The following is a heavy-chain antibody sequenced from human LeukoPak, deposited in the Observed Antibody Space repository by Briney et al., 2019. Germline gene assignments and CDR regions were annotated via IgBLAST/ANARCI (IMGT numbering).Heavy chain of an antibody. CDR2: ISSSGTTT. Sequence: GGSLRLSCEASGFPFSTHEMKWVRQAPGMGLEWVSYISSSGTTTYYAGSVKGRFTISRDNAKNSLSLQMNSLRAEDTAVYYCARVGAYAAVNWWGQGTLVTVSS. V-gene: IGHV3-48*03. J-gene: IGHJ4*02. D-gene: IGHD1-20*01. CDR1: GFPFSTHE. CDR3: ARVGAYAAVNW.